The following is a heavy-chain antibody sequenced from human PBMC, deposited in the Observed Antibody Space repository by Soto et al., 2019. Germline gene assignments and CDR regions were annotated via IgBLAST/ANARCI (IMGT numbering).Heavy chain of an antibody. CDR1: GGSISSSHW. J-gene: IGHJ4*02. CDR2: IYHSGST. V-gene: IGHV4-4*02. CDR3: ASSGGGEDY. Sequence: QVQLQESGPGLVKPSGTLSLSCAVSGGSISSSHWWTWVRQPPGKGLEWIGEIYHSGSTNYNPSLKSRVTISVVTSRNQFSLNLSSVPAADTAVYYCASSGGGEDYWGQGILVTVSS. D-gene: IGHD3-16*01.